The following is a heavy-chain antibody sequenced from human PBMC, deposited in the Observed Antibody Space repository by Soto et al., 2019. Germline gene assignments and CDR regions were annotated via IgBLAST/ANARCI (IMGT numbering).Heavy chain of an antibody. CDR1: GFTFSSHA. J-gene: IGHJ4*02. Sequence: GGSLRLSCTASGFTFSSHAMTWVRQAPGKGLEWVSGLSDSGGSIYYADSVKGRFTISRDNSMNTLYLQMKTLRAEDTAVYYCAKVSSSWYAGFFDLWSQGTLVTVSS. V-gene: IGHV3-23*01. D-gene: IGHD6-13*01. CDR3: AKVSSSWYAGFFDL. CDR2: LSDSGGSI.